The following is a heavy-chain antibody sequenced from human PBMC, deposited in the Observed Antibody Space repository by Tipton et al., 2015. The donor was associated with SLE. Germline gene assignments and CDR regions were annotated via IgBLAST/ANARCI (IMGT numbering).Heavy chain of an antibody. CDR2: INHSGST. CDR3: ARGGQLVVFDY. D-gene: IGHD6-13*01. CDR1: GGSFSGYY. J-gene: IGHJ4*02. Sequence: TLSLTCAVYGGSFSGYYWSWIRQPPGKGLEWIGEINHSGSTNYNPSLKSRVTISVDTSKNQFSLKLSSVTAADTAVYYCARGGQLVVFDYWGQGTLVTVSS. V-gene: IGHV4-34*01.